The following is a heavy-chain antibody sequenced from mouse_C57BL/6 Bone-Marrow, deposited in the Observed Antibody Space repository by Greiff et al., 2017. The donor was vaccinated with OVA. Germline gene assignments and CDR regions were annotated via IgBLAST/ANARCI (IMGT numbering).Heavy chain of an antibody. CDR1: GYTFTDYY. V-gene: IGHV1-26*01. D-gene: IGHD1-1*01. CDR2: INPNNGGT. J-gene: IGHJ4*01. Sequence: EVQLQQSGPELVKPGASVKISCKASGYTFTDYYMNWVKQSHGKSLEWIGDINPNNGGTSYNQKFKGKATLTVAKSSSTAYMELRSLTSEDSAVYYCARITTVRGTYAMDYWGQGTSVTVSS. CDR3: ARITTVRGTYAMDY.